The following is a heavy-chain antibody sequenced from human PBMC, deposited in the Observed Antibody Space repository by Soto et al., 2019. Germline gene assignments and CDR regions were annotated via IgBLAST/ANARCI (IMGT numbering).Heavy chain of an antibody. CDR1: GFTFSDYY. J-gene: IGHJ5*02. V-gene: IGHV3-11*06. CDR2: ISSSSSYT. CDR3: ARDGAARPRWFDP. D-gene: IGHD6-6*01. Sequence: GGSLRLSCAASGFTFSDYYMSWIRQAPGKGLEWVSYISSSSSYTNYADSVKGRFTISRDNAKNSLYLQMNSLRAEDTAVYYCARDGAARPRWFDPWGQGTLVTVS.